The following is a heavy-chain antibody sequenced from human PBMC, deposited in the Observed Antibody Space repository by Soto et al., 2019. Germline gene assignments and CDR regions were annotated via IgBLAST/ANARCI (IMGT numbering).Heavy chain of an antibody. Sequence: QVQLQESGPGLVKPSGTLSLTCAVSGGSISSSHWWTWVRQSPGKGLGYIGEISHSGTSNSNPSLKSRVTLSVDKYKNHFSLTLTSVTAEDTAVYYWARVVLTITRGAFDAWGQGTLVIVSS. V-gene: IGHV4-4*02. CDR3: ARVVLTITRGAFDA. CDR2: ISHSGTS. CDR1: GGSISSSHW. D-gene: IGHD3-9*01. J-gene: IGHJ3*01.